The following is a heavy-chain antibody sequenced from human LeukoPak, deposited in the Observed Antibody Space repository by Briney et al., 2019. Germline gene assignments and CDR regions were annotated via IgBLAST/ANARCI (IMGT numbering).Heavy chain of an antibody. V-gene: IGHV3-30-3*01. CDR1: GFTFSSYA. J-gene: IGHJ4*02. CDR3: ARDGLYYDVLTGYPPFDY. CDR2: ISYDGNNK. D-gene: IGHD3-9*01. Sequence: PGGSLRLSCAASGFTFSSYAMSWVRQAPGKGLEWVAVISYDGNNKYYADSVKGRFTISRDSSKNTLYLQMNSLRAEDTAVYYCARDGLYYDVLTGYPPFDYWGQGTLVTVSS.